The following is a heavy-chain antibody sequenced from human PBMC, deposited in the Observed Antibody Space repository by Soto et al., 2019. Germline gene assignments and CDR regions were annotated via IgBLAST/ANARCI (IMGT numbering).Heavy chain of an antibody. CDR3: ARDPGIPYCGGDCDSDWDFDL. D-gene: IGHD2-21*01. CDR2: LNPGNGNT. CDR1: GYTFTNYA. V-gene: IGHV1-3*01. Sequence: QVQLVQSGAEVKEPGASVKVSCRASGYTFTNYAIHWVRQAPGQRLEWMGWLNPGNGNTKYPQKFQGRVTITRDTSASTAYMFLSSLRSEDTAVYYCARDPGIPYCGGDCDSDWDFDLWGRGTLVTVSS. J-gene: IGHJ2*01.